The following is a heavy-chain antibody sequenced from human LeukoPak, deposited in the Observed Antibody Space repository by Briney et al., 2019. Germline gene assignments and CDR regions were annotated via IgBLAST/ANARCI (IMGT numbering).Heavy chain of an antibody. Sequence: SGGSLRLSCAASGFTFSSYAMHWVRQAPGKGLEYVSAISSNGGSTYYANSVKGRFTISRDNSKNTLYLQMNSLRAEDTAVYYCANRQNGASAYYYYYYGMDVWGQGTTVTVSS. D-gene: IGHD3-10*01. CDR1: GFTFSSYA. CDR2: ISSNGGST. CDR3: ANRQNGASAYYYYYYGMDV. V-gene: IGHV3-64*01. J-gene: IGHJ6*02.